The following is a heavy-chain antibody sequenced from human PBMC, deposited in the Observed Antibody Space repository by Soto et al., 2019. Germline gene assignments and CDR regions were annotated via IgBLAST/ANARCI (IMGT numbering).Heavy chain of an antibody. Sequence: HPGGSLRLSCAASGFTFSSYAMHWVRQAPGKRLEWVAVISYDGSNKYYADSVKGRFTISRDNSKNTLYLQMNSLRAEDTAVYYCARDLKTQQQNPDGPRRSNWFDPWGQGTLVTVSS. CDR2: ISYDGSNK. V-gene: IGHV3-30-3*01. J-gene: IGHJ5*02. CDR1: GFTFSSYA. D-gene: IGHD6-13*01. CDR3: ARDLKTQQQNPDGPRRSNWFDP.